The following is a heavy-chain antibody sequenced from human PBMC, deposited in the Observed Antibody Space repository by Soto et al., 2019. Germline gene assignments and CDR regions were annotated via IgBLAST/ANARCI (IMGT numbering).Heavy chain of an antibody. Sequence: ASVKVSCKASGYTFTSYYRHWVRQAPGQGLEWMGIINPSGGSTSYAQKFQGRVTMTRDTSTSTVYMELSSLRSEDTAVYYCARDGFVIADAFDIWGQGTMVTVSS. V-gene: IGHV1-46*01. CDR3: ARDGFVIADAFDI. CDR2: INPSGGST. D-gene: IGHD3-22*01. J-gene: IGHJ3*02. CDR1: GYTFTSYY.